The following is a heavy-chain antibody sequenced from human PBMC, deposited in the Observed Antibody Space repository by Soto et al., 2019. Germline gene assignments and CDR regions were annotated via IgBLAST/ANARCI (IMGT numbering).Heavy chain of an antibody. CDR1: GYTFSNYR. J-gene: IGHJ6*03. CDR3: ARQYGDNYMDV. D-gene: IGHD4-17*01. CDR2: ISGSSSSI. Sequence: GGSLRLSCVASGYTFSNYRINWVRQAPGKGLEWVSSISGSSSSIYYAESLKGRFTISRDNAKNSLYLHMNSLRVEDTAVYYCARQYGDNYMDVWGNGTTVTVSS. V-gene: IGHV3-21*04.